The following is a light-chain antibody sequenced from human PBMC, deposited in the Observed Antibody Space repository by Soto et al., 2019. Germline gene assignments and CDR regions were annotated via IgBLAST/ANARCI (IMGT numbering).Light chain of an antibody. V-gene: IGKV3-15*01. Sequence: EIVMTQSPATLSVSPGERATPSCRASQSVSSSLAWYQQKPGQAPRLLIYGASTRATGIPARFSGSGSGTEFTLTISSLQSEDFAVYYCQHYNNWPPWTFGQGTKVEIK. CDR2: GAS. CDR3: QHYNNWPPWT. J-gene: IGKJ1*01. CDR1: QSVSSS.